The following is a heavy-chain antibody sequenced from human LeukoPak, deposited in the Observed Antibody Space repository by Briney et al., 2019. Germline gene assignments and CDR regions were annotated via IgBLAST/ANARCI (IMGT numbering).Heavy chain of an antibody. J-gene: IGHJ5*02. D-gene: IGHD2-2*01. CDR1: GYTFTGYY. Sequence: GASLKVSCKASGYTFTGYYMHWVRQAPGQGREWMGWINPNSGGTNYAQKFQGRVTMTRDTSISTAYMELSRLRSDDTAVYYCARDYCTSCSEFDPWGQGTLVTVSS. CDR3: ARDYCTSCSEFDP. V-gene: IGHV1-2*02. CDR2: INPNSGGT.